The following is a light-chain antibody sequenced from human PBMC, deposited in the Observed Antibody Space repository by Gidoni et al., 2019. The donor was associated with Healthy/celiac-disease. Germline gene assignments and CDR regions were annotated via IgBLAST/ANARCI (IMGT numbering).Light chain of an antibody. J-gene: IGKJ2*01. V-gene: IGKV4-1*01. CDR1: QSVLYSSNNKKY. CDR3: QQYYSTPRA. CDR2: WAS. Sequence: DIVMTQSPDSLAVSLGERATINCKSSQSVLYSSNNKKYLAWYHQKPGQPPKLLISWASTRESGVPDRFSGSGSGTDFTLTISSLQAEDVAVYYCQQYYSTPRAFGQGTKLEIK.